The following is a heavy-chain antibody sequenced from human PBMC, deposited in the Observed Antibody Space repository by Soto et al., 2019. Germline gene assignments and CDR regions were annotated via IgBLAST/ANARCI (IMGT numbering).Heavy chain of an antibody. J-gene: IGHJ4*02. D-gene: IGHD6-19*01. CDR1: GFTFDDYA. CDR3: AKGGSIAVAGTGGAVDY. CDR2: ISWNSGSI. Sequence: EVQLVESGGGLVQPGRSLRLSCAASGFTFDDYAMHWVRQAPGKGLEWVSGISWNSGSIGYADSVKGRFTISRDNAKNSLYLKMNSLRAEDTALYYCAKGGSIAVAGTGGAVDYWGQGTLVTVSS. V-gene: IGHV3-9*01.